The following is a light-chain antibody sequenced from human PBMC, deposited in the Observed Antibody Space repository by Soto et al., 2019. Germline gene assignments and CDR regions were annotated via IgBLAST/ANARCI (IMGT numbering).Light chain of an antibody. CDR1: QSIRNY. CDR2: AAY. J-gene: IGKJ1*01. Sequence: DIQMTQSPSSLSASVGDRVTISCRASQSIRNYVSWYQQKPGTAPKLLIRAAYTLQSGVPSRFSGSGSGTYVTLTISSLQIEDFATYFCQQTDSTPQTFGQGTNVEI. V-gene: IGKV1-39*01. CDR3: QQTDSTPQT.